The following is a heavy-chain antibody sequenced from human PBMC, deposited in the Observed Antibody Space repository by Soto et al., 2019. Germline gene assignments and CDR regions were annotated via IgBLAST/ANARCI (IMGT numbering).Heavy chain of an antibody. Sequence: QVQLVQSGAEVKKPGSSVKVSCKASGGTFSNYAISWVRQAPGQGLEWMGGIIPIFGTTNYAQKFQGRVTITADESTSTAYMELSSLRSEDTAVYYFARDAIFGVVIRGIDYYYGMDVWGKGTTVTVSS. J-gene: IGHJ6*04. CDR2: IIPIFGTT. D-gene: IGHD3-3*01. CDR1: GGTFSNYA. CDR3: ARDAIFGVVIRGIDYYYGMDV. V-gene: IGHV1-69*01.